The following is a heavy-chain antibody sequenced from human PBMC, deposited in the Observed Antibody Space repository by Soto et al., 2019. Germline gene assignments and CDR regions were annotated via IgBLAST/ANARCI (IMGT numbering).Heavy chain of an antibody. CDR1: SFSGYY. Sequence: SFSGYYWSWIRQPPGKGLEWIGEINHSGSTNYNPSLKSRVTISVDTSKNQFSLKLSSVTAADTAVYYCARGVLDSYSSGWYNWFDPWGQGTLVTVSS. V-gene: IGHV4-34*01. J-gene: IGHJ5*02. D-gene: IGHD6-19*01. CDR3: ARGVLDSYSSGWYNWFDP. CDR2: INHSGST.